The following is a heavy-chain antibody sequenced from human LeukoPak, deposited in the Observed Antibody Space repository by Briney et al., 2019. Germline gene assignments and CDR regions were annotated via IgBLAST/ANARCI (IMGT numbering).Heavy chain of an antibody. CDR3: ARETSQKGAHYMDV. D-gene: IGHD3-16*01. CDR1: GGSISSYY. J-gene: IGHJ6*03. CDR2: IYYSGST. V-gene: IGHV4-59*01. Sequence: SESLSLTCTVSGGSISSYYWSWIRQPPGKGLEWIGYIYYSGSTNYNPSLKSRVTISVDTSKNQFSLKLSSVTAADTAVYYCARETSQKGAHYMDVWGKGTTVTISS.